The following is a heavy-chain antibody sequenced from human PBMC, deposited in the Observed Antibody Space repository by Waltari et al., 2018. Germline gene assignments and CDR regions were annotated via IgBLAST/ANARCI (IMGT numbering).Heavy chain of an antibody. CDR2: IYYSGST. J-gene: IGHJ5*02. V-gene: IGHV4-39*01. D-gene: IGHD2-21*02. CDR1: GGSISSSSYY. CDR3: ARKKARLGGDYCFDP. Sequence: QLQLQESGPGLVKPSETLSLTCTVSGGSISSSSYYWGWIRQPPGKGLEWIGSIYYSGSTYYNPSLKSRVTISVDTSKNQFSLKLSSVTAADTAVYYCARKKARLGGDYCFDPWGQGTLVTVSS.